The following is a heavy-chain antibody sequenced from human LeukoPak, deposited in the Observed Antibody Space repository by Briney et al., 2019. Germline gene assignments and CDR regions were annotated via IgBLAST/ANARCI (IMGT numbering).Heavy chain of an antibody. Sequence: SETLSLTCTVSGYSISSGYYWGWIRQPPGKGLEWIGSIYHSGSTYYNPSLKSRVTISVDTSKNQFSLKLSSVTAADTAVYYCAKDYSFGWFDPWGQGTLVTVSS. D-gene: IGHD4-11*01. CDR1: GYSISSGYY. CDR3: AKDYSFGWFDP. CDR2: IYHSGST. J-gene: IGHJ5*02. V-gene: IGHV4-38-2*02.